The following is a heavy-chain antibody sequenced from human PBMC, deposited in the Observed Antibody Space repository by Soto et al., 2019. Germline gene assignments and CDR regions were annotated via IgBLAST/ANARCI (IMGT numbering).Heavy chain of an antibody. J-gene: IGHJ6*03. Sequence: ELQLVESGGGLVQPGGSLRLSGAGSGFILTNYDMHWVRQAPGKGLECVSSIGAAGDTYYGVSVKGRFTISRENAKNSLYLQINNLRAGDTAVYFCARGGPSVTTSYFYYMDVWGKGTSVTVSS. D-gene: IGHD4-17*01. CDR2: IGAAGDT. V-gene: IGHV3-13*01. CDR3: ARGGPSVTTSYFYYMDV. CDR1: GFILTNYD.